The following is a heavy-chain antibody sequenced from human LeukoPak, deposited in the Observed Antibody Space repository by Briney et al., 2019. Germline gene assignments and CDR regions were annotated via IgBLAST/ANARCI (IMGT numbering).Heavy chain of an antibody. V-gene: IGHV4-39*07. CDR3: ARGGYYDFWSGQGNWFDP. D-gene: IGHD3-3*01. CDR2: IYDSGST. CDR1: GGSIRSSYYY. J-gene: IGHJ5*02. Sequence: SETLSLTCTVSGGSIRSSYYYWGWIRQPPGKGLEWIGSIYDSGSTYYNPSLKSRVTISVDRSKNQFSLKLSSVTAADTAVYYCARGGYYDFWSGQGNWFDPWGQGTLVTVSS.